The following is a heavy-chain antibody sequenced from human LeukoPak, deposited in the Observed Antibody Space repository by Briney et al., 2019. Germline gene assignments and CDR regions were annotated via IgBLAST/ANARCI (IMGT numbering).Heavy chain of an antibody. J-gene: IGHJ6*03. V-gene: IGHV4-39*01. CDR3: ARQISDYYYYYIDV. Sequence: SETLSLTCTVSGGSISSSHYYWGWIRQPPGKGLEWIGTIYYSGTTYYNPSLESRVTMSEDTSKNQFSLALRSVTATDTAVYYCARQISDYYYYYIDVWGKGTTVTVSS. D-gene: IGHD3-3*01. CDR1: GGSISSSHYY. CDR2: IYYSGTT.